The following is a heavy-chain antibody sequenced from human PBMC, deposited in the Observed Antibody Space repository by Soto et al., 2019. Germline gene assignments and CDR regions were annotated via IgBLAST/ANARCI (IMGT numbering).Heavy chain of an antibody. V-gene: IGHV1-18*01. CDR1: NYTFITYG. Sequence: NVSFKSANYTFITYGITWVRQAPGQGLEWVGWITPYNGNTNYGQNFQGRVTMTADTSTSTAYMELNSVTAADTAVYYCARHPNYYDSSRYEYFDWWGQGTLVTVYS. D-gene: IGHD3-22*01. CDR3: ARHPNYYDSSRYEYFDW. CDR2: ITPYNGNT. J-gene: IGHJ4*02.